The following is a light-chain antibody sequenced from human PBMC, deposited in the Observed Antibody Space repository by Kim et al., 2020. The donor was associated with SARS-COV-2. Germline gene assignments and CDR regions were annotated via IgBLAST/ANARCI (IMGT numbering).Light chain of an antibody. CDR3: NSYTNRYTWV. V-gene: IGLV2-14*03. CDR1: SSDVGGYND. CDR2: EVS. J-gene: IGLJ3*02. Sequence: QSALTQPASVSGSPGQSITISCTGTSSDVGGYNDVSWYQQHPGKAPKLMIYEVSNRPSGVSDRFSGSKSGNTASLTISGLQAEDEADYYCNSYTNRYTWVFGGGTQLTVL.